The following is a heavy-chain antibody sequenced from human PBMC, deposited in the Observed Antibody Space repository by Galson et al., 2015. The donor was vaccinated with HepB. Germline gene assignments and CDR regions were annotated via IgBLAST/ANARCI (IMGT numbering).Heavy chain of an antibody. V-gene: IGHV3-9*01. J-gene: IGHJ4*02. CDR1: GFTFDDYA. D-gene: IGHD6-19*01. Sequence: SLRLSCAASGFTFDDYAMHWVRQAPGKGLEWVSGISWNSGSIGYADSVKGRFTISRDNAKNSLYLQMNSLRAEDTALYYCAKDSSDSSGGEGMFDYWGQGTLVTVSS. CDR2: ISWNSGSI. CDR3: AKDSSDSSGGEGMFDY.